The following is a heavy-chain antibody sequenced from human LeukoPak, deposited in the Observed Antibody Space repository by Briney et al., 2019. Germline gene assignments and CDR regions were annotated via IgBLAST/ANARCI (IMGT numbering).Heavy chain of an antibody. J-gene: IGHJ4*02. CDR3: ARDCSGGSCQVRDY. CDR1: GFTFDDYG. D-gene: IGHD2-15*01. Sequence: PGGSLRLSCAASGFTFDDYGMSWVRQAPGKGQEWVSGINWNGGSTGYADSVKGRFTISRDNAKNSLYLQMNSLRAEDTALYYCARDCSGGSCQVRDYWGQGTLVTVSS. CDR2: INWNGGST. V-gene: IGHV3-20*04.